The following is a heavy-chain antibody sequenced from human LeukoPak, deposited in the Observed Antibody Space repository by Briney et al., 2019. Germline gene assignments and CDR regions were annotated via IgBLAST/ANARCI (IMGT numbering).Heavy chain of an antibody. CDR1: GYTSSSYW. Sequence: GESLKISCKGSGYTSSSYWIGWVRQMPGKGLEWMGIIYPGDSDTRYSPSLQGQVTISVDTSIGTAYLQWSSLKASDTAIYYCARQNDFRLDYWGQGTLVTVSS. J-gene: IGHJ4*02. V-gene: IGHV5-51*01. CDR2: IYPGDSDT. D-gene: IGHD3-3*01. CDR3: ARQNDFRLDY.